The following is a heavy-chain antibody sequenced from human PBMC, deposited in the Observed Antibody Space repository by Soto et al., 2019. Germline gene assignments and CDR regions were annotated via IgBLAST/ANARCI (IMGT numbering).Heavy chain of an antibody. D-gene: IGHD6-13*01. Sequence: SETLSLTCTVSGGSLSSGNYFWNWIRQHPGKGLEWIGSIYYTGSTYYNPSLKSPVTISVDTSKNQFSLNLISVTAADTAVYYCRRSSRYGTDVWGQGTAVTVSS. J-gene: IGHJ6*02. CDR3: RRSSRYGTDV. CDR2: IYYTGST. V-gene: IGHV4-39*01. CDR1: GGSLSSGNYF.